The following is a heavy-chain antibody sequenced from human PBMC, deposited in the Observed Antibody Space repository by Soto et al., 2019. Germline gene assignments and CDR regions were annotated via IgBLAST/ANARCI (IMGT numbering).Heavy chain of an antibody. V-gene: IGHV3-33*01. D-gene: IGHD2-2*01. CDR2: IWYDGSNK. CDR1: GFTFSSYG. CDR3: ATHFQDIVAEPGAPGHYFYGLDV. J-gene: IGHJ6*02. Sequence: QVQLVESGGGVVQPGRSLRLSCAASGFTFSSYGMHWVRQAPGKGLEWVAVIWYDGSNKYYGDSMKGRFTISRDNSKNTLFLQMNSLRAEDTAVYYCATHFQDIVAEPGAPGHYFYGLDVWGQGTTVTVSS.